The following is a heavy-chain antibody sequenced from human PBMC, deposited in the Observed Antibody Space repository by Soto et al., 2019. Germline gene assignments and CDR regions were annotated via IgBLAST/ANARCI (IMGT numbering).Heavy chain of an antibody. V-gene: IGHV5-51*01. CDR2: IYPGESYP. Sequence: WESLRISCNASGYSFTIYWIGWVRQMPVKGLEWMGIIYPGESYPRYGPSFQGHVTISADKSISTAYLQWSILKASDTAMDYCARQFNYSGLDVWGQGTTVPVSS. CDR3: ARQFNYSGLDV. CDR1: GYSFTIYW. J-gene: IGHJ6*02.